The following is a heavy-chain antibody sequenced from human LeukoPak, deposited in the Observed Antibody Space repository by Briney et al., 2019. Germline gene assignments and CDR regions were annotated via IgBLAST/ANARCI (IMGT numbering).Heavy chain of an antibody. Sequence: GASVKVSRKASGYTFTSYDINWVRQATGQGLEWMGWMNPNSGNTGYAQKFQGRVTMTRNTSISTAYMELSSLRSEDTAVYYCARGFSDYGDLNYWGQGTLVTVSS. V-gene: IGHV1-8*01. CDR1: GYTFTSYD. CDR3: ARGFSDYGDLNY. CDR2: MNPNSGNT. D-gene: IGHD4-17*01. J-gene: IGHJ4*02.